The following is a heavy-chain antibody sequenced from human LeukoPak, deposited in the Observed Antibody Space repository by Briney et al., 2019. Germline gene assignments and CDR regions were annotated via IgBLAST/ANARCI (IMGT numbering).Heavy chain of an antibody. D-gene: IGHD2-2*01. Sequence: ASVKVSCKASGYAFTNYAISWVRQAPGQGLEWKGWIGVYNGNTNYAQKLQGRVTMTADTSTTTAYMELRSLRSDDTAVYYCARGYCSSATCRHFDYWGQGALVTVSS. CDR1: GYAFTNYA. CDR3: ARGYCSSATCRHFDY. CDR2: IGVYNGNT. J-gene: IGHJ4*02. V-gene: IGHV1-18*01.